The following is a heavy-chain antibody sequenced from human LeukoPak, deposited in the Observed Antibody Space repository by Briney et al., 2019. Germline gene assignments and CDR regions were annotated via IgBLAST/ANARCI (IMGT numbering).Heavy chain of an antibody. V-gene: IGHV3-21*01. J-gene: IGHJ6*03. CDR1: GFTFSSYS. D-gene: IGHD1-1*01. CDR3: ARGTAVYPLDYYYMDV. CDR2: ISSSSSYI. Sequence: GGSLRLCCAASGFTFSSYSMNWVRQAPGKGLEWVSSISSSSSYIYYADSVKGRFTISRDNAKNSLYLQMNSLRAEDTAVYYCARGTAVYPLDYYYMDVWGKGTTVTVSS.